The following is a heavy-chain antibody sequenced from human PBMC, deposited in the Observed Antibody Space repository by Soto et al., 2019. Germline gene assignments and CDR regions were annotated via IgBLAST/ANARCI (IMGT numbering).Heavy chain of an antibody. CDR2: IRSKAYGGTT. V-gene: IGHV3-49*04. Sequence: GGSLRLSCAASGFTFGDYAMSWVRQAPGKGLEWVGFIRSKAYGGTTEYAASVKGRFTISRDDSKSIAYLQMNSLKTEDTAVYYCTRVGYDFWSSNYYYGMDVWGQGTTVTVSS. D-gene: IGHD3-3*01. J-gene: IGHJ6*02. CDR1: GFTFGDYA. CDR3: TRVGYDFWSSNYYYGMDV.